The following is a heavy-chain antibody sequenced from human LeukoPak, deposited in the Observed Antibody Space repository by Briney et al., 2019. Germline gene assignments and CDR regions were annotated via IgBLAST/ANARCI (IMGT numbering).Heavy chain of an antibody. CDR3: ARYSPVGGGCYHFDY. Sequence: SETLSLTCTVSGGSISSYYWSWIRQPPGKGLEGIGYIYYSGSTNYNPSLKSRVTISVDTSKNQFSLKLSSVTAADTAVYYCARYSPVGGGCYHFDYWARGPLVPVPS. V-gene: IGHV4-59*01. CDR1: GGSISSYY. J-gene: IGHJ4*02. CDR2: IYYSGST. D-gene: IGHD2-15*01.